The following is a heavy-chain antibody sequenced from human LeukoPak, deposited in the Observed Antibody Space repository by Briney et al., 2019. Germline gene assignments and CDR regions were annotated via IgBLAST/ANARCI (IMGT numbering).Heavy chain of an antibody. CDR1: GFTFSSYG. CDR3: AKDMGPGIAAAGTDFGLDY. V-gene: IGHV3-30*02. Sequence: GGSLRLSCAASGFTFSSYGMHWVRQAPGKGLEWVAFIRYDGSNKYYADSVKGRFTISRDNSKNTLYLQMNSLRAEDTAVYYCAKDMGPGIAAAGTDFGLDYWGQGTLVTVSS. J-gene: IGHJ4*02. D-gene: IGHD6-13*01. CDR2: IRYDGSNK.